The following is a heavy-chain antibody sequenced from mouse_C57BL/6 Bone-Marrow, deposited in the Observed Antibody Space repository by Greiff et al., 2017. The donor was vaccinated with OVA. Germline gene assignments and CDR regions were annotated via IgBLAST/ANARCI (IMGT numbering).Heavy chain of an antibody. CDR1: GFNIKDYY. CDR2: IDPEDGDT. Sequence: EVQLQQSGAELVRPGASVKLSCTASGFNIKDYYMHWVKQRPEQGLEWIGRIDPEDGDTEYGQKFQGKATMTADTSSNPAYLQLSSLTSEDTAVYYCTTSYYGSFWYFDVWGTGTTVTVSS. CDR3: TTSYYGSFWYFDV. J-gene: IGHJ1*03. D-gene: IGHD1-1*01. V-gene: IGHV14-1*01.